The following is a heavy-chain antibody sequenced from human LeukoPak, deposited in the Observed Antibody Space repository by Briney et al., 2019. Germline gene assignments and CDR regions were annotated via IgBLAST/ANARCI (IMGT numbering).Heavy chain of an antibody. V-gene: IGHV4-34*01. Sequence: PSETLSLTCSVSGGSISGYYWSWIRQPPGKGLEWIGEINHSGTTNYNPSLKSRVNTSLDTSKNQFSLKLTSVTAADTAVYYCARETEKQWQYWGQGTLVTVSS. CDR1: GGSISGYY. D-gene: IGHD6-19*01. J-gene: IGHJ3*01. CDR2: INHSGTT. CDR3: ARETEKQWQY.